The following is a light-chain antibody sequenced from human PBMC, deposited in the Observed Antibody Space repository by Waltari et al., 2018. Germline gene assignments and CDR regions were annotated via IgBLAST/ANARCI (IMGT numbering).Light chain of an antibody. CDR3: QQYYSTPYT. CDR1: QSVLYSSNNKNY. Sequence: DIVMTQSPDSLAVSLCERATINCESRQSVLYSSNNKNYLAWYQQKPGQPPKLLIYWASTRESGVPDRFSGSGSGTDFTLTISSLQAEDVAVYYCQQYYSTPYTFGQGTKLEIK. J-gene: IGKJ2*01. V-gene: IGKV4-1*01. CDR2: WAS.